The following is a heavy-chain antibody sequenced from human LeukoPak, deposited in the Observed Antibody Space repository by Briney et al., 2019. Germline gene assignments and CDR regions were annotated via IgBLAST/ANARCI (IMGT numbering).Heavy chain of an antibody. V-gene: IGHV4-34*01. Sequence: SETLSLTCAVYGGSFSGYYWSWIRQPPGKGLEWIGEINHSGSTNCNPSLKSRVTISVDTSKNQFSLKLSSVTAADTAVYYCARGPIYYYYYYMDVWGKGTTVTVSS. CDR2: INHSGST. CDR1: GGSFSGYY. J-gene: IGHJ6*03. CDR3: ARGPIYYYYYYMDV.